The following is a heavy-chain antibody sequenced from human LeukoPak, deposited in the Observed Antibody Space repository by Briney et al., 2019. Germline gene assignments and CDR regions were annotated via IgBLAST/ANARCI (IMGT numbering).Heavy chain of an antibody. D-gene: IGHD3-10*01. Sequence: PGGSLRLSCAASGFTFSSYGMHWVRQAPGKGLEWVAFIRYDGSNKYYADSVKGRFTIFRDNSKNTLYLQMNSLRAEETAVYYCAKPLLSSGSMPSYWGQGTLVTVSS. CDR3: AKPLLSSGSMPSY. J-gene: IGHJ4*02. CDR1: GFTFSSYG. V-gene: IGHV3-30*02. CDR2: IRYDGSNK.